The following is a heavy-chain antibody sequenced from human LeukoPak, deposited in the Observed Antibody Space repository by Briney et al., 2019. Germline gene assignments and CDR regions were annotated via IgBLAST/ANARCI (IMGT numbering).Heavy chain of an antibody. D-gene: IGHD3-10*01. CDR3: ARLTRGGRFMVRGVSFDY. CDR2: IYHSGST. Sequence: PSETLSLTCTVSGYSISSGYYWAWIRQPPGKGLEWIGSIYHSGSTYYNPSLKSRVTISVDTSKNQFSLKLSSVTAADTAVYYCARLTRGGRFMVRGVSFDYWGQGTLVTVSS. J-gene: IGHJ4*02. CDR1: GYSISSGYY. V-gene: IGHV4-38-2*02.